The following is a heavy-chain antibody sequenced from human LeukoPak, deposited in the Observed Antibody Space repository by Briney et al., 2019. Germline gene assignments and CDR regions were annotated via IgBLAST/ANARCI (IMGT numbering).Heavy chain of an antibody. CDR1: GFTFSSYD. CDR2: IGTAGDT. J-gene: IGHJ4*02. V-gene: IGHV3-13*01. D-gene: IGHD5-18*01. CDR3: ARAHRYSYGIFDY. Sequence: GGCLRLSCAASGFTFSSYDMHWVRQATGKGLEWVSAIGTAGDTYYPGSVKGRFTISRENAKNSLYLQMNSLRAGDTAVYYCARAHRYSYGIFDYWGQGTLVTVSS.